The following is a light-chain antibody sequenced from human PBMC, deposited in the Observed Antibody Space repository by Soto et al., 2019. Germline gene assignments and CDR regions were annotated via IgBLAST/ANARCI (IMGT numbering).Light chain of an antibody. V-gene: IGKV1-33*01. CDR3: QQYDNLPLYT. CDR2: DAS. Sequence: DIQMTQSPSSLSASVGDRVTITCQASEDISNYLNWYQQKPGKAPKLLIYDASNLETGVPSRFSGSGSGTDLTFTISSLQPEDIGTHYCQQYDNLPLYTFGQGTKLEIK. CDR1: EDISNY. J-gene: IGKJ2*01.